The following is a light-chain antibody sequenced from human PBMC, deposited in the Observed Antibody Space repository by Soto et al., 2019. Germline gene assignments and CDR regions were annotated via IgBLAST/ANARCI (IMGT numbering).Light chain of an antibody. V-gene: IGLV2-14*03. Sequence: QSVLTQPASVSGSPGQSITISCTGTSSDVGGYNYVSWYQQHLGKAPKLMIYDVSNRPSGVSNRFSGSKSANTASLTISGLQAEDEADYYCSSYTSSINVLFGGGTKLTV. CDR3: SSYTSSINVL. J-gene: IGLJ2*01. CDR1: SSDVGGYNY. CDR2: DVS.